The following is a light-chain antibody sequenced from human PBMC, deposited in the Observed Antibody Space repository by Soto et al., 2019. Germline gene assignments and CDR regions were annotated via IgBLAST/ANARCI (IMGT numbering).Light chain of an antibody. V-gene: IGKV1-39*01. J-gene: IGKJ4*01. CDR2: GAS. Sequence: DIQMTQSPSSLSASLGDRVTITCRASQSISSYLNWYQQKPGKAPKLLIYGASSLQSGVPSRFSGSGSGTDFTLTISSLQPEDFATYYCQQSYSTPRTFGGGTKVEIK. CDR1: QSISSY. CDR3: QQSYSTPRT.